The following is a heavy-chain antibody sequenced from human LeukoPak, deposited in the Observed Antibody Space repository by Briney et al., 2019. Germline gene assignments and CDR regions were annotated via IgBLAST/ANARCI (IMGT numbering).Heavy chain of an antibody. Sequence: SETLSLTCTVSGGSISSYYWSWIRQPAGKGLEWIGRIYTSGSTNYNPSLKSRVTMSVDTSKNQFSLKLSSVTAADTAVYYCASDFEGDIVGATGAFDIWGQGTMVTVSS. V-gene: IGHV4-4*07. CDR1: GGSISSYY. J-gene: IGHJ3*02. CDR3: ASDFEGDIVGATGAFDI. CDR2: IYTSGST. D-gene: IGHD1-26*01.